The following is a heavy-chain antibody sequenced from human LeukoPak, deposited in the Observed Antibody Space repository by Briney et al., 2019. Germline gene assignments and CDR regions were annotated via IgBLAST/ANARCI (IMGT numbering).Heavy chain of an antibody. D-gene: IGHD4-11*01. CDR3: ARDPADYSNYGIDY. CDR1: GFTFSSYS. Sequence: PGGSLRLSCAASGFTFSSYSMNWVRQAPGKRLEWVSSISSSSSYIYYADSVKGRFTISRDNSKNTLYLQMNSLRAEDTAVYYCARDPADYSNYGIDYWGQGTLVTVSS. V-gene: IGHV3-21*01. CDR2: ISSSSSYI. J-gene: IGHJ4*02.